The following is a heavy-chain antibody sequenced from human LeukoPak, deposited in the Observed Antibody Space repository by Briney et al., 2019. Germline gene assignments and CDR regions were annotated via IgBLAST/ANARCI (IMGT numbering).Heavy chain of an antibody. D-gene: IGHD3-22*01. V-gene: IGHV3-53*01. Sequence: PGGSLRLSCAASGFTVRGNHMHWVRQAPGKGLEWVSLFYRGDNTYYADSVKGRFTTSRDNSKSTLYLQMNSLRAEDTAVYYCAGGYYFDYWGQGTLVTVSS. CDR1: GFTVRGNH. CDR2: FYRGDNT. J-gene: IGHJ4*02. CDR3: AGGYYFDY.